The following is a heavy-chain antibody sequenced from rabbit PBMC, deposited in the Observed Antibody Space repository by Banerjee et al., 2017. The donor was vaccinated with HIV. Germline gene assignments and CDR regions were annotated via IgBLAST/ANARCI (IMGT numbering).Heavy chain of an antibody. V-gene: IGHV1S40*01. CDR2: INAGSGST. CDR3: ARAKDNGWYFDL. D-gene: IGHD1-1*01. Sequence: QSLEESGGDLVKPGASLTLTCTASGFSFSSSYYMCWVRQAPGKGLEWIGCINAGSGSTYYASWAKGRFTISQTSSTTVSLQMTSLTAADTAIYFCARAKDNGWYFDLWGPGTLVTVS. CDR1: GFSFSSSYY. J-gene: IGHJ4*01.